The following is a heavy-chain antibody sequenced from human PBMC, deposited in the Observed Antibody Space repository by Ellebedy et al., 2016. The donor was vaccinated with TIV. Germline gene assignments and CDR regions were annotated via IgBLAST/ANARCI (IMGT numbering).Heavy chain of an antibody. Sequence: MPGGSLRLSCSVSGGSVSSTRYYWAWIRQPPGKGLEYILSVYYIGSPYYSPSFKSRVTVSVDTSKNQFPLNLSSVTAADTAVYYCARDPALPRGRFDTWGQGTLVTVSS. CDR2: VYYIGSP. J-gene: IGHJ5*02. CDR3: ARDPALPRGRFDT. V-gene: IGHV4-39*06. CDR1: GGSVSSTRYY.